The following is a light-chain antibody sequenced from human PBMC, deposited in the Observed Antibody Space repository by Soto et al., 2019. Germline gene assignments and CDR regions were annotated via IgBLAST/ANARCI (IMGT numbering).Light chain of an antibody. V-gene: IGKV3-11*01. CDR3: QQRSNWPEIT. Sequence: EIVLTQSPATLPWSPGERATLSCRASQSVSSYLAWYQQKPGQAPRLLIYDASNRATGIPARFSGSGSGTDFTLTISSLEPEDFAVYYCQQRSNWPEITFGQGTRLEIK. CDR1: QSVSSY. J-gene: IGKJ5*01. CDR2: DAS.